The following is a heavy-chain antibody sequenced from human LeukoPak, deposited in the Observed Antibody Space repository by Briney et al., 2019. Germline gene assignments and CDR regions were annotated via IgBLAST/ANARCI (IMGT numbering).Heavy chain of an antibody. CDR1: GGSISSGSYY. J-gene: IGHJ6*02. V-gene: IGHV4-39*07. D-gene: IGHD2-15*01. CDR2: INHSGST. CDR3: ATVKGVVVAAPLGMDV. Sequence: PSETLSLTCTVSGGSISSGSYYWSWIRQPPGKGLEWIGEINHSGSTNYNPSLKSRVTISVDTSKNQFSLKLSSVTAADTAVYYCATVKGVVVAAPLGMDVWGQGTTVTVSS.